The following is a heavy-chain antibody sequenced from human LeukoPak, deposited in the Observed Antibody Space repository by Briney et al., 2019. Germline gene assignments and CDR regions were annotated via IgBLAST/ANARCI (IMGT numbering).Heavy chain of an antibody. Sequence: GGSLRLSCAASGFTFSSYSMNWVRQAPGKGLEWVSSISSSSSYIYYADSVKGRFTISRDNAKNSLYLQMNSLRAEDTAVYYCARVLIQDTAMARVDYWGQGTLVTASS. CDR2: ISSSSSYI. V-gene: IGHV3-21*01. CDR3: ARVLIQDTAMARVDY. J-gene: IGHJ4*02. D-gene: IGHD5-18*01. CDR1: GFTFSSYS.